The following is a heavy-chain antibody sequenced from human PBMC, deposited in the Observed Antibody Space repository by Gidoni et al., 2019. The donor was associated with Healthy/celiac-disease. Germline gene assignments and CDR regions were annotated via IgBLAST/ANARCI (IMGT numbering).Heavy chain of an antibody. CDR2: IIPIFGTA. Sequence: QVQLVQSGAEVQKPGSSVKVSCKASGGPFSSYAISWVRQAPGQGLAWMGGIIPIFGTANYAQKFQGRVTITADESTSTAYMELSSLRSEDTAVYYCARRDDILTGPHGPRGYYGMDVWGQGTTVTVSS. D-gene: IGHD3-9*01. V-gene: IGHV1-69*01. CDR3: ARRDDILTGPHGPRGYYGMDV. J-gene: IGHJ6*02. CDR1: GGPFSSYA.